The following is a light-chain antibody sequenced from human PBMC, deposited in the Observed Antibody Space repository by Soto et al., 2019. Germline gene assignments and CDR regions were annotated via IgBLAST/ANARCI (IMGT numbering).Light chain of an antibody. J-gene: IGLJ1*01. CDR2: DVG. CDR1: SGVVGGYTY. V-gene: IGLV2-14*01. Sequence: QAVLTRPGPFAGSPGRWITSSCTGTSGVVGGYTYLSWSQQHPGKVPKLMTYDVGNRPSGVSTRFSGSKSGNTASLTISGLQAEDEADYYCSSYTRSRTYVFGAGTKVTVL. CDR3: SSYTRSRTYV.